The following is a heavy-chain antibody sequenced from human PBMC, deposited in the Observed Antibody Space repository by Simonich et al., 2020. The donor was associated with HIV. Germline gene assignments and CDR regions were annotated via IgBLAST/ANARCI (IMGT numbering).Heavy chain of an antibody. V-gene: IGHV3-30*07. CDR2: KSYDGSNK. J-gene: IGHJ4*02. D-gene: IGHD3-16*01. CDR1: GFTFSSYA. CDR3: ASGGSISSVWADDY. Sequence: QVQLVESGGGVVQPGRSLRLFFAASGFTFSSYAMHWVRQAPGKGLEWVAVKSYDGSNKYYADSVKGRFTISRDNSKNTLYLQMNSLRAEDTAVYYCASGGSISSVWADDYWGQGTLVTVSS.